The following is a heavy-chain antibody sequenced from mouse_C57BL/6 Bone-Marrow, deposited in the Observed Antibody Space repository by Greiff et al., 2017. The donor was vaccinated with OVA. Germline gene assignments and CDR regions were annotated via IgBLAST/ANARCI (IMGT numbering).Heavy chain of an antibody. CDR1: GYTFTSYW. CDR2: IDPSDSYT. V-gene: IGHV1-69*01. CDR3: ASPGGYFDV. J-gene: IGHJ1*03. Sequence: QVQLQPPGAELVMPGASVKLSCKASGYTFTSYWMHWVKQRPGQGLEWIGEIDPSDSYTNYNQKFKGKSTLTVDKSSSTAYMQLSSLTSEDSAVYYCASPGGYFDVWGTGTTVTVSS.